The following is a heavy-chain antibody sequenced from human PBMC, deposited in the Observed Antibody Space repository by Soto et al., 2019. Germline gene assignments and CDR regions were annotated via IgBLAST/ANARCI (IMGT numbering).Heavy chain of an antibody. J-gene: IGHJ4*02. CDR3: ARSPRHEWEQGDYFAY. D-gene: IGHD1-26*01. CDR2: IWYDGSNK. Sequence: QVQLVESGGGVVQPGRSLRLSCAASGFTFSNYGMHWVRQAPGKGLEWVAVIWYDGSNKYYADSVKGRFTISRDNSKNTLYLQMNSLSAEDTAVYYCARSPRHEWEQGDYFAYWGQGTLVTVSS. CDR1: GFTFSNYG. V-gene: IGHV3-33*01.